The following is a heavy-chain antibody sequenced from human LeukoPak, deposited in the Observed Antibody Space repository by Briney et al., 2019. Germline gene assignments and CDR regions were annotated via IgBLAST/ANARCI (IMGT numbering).Heavy chain of an antibody. CDR2: ISGNGGST. V-gene: IGHV3-23*01. D-gene: IGHD1-26*01. CDR1: GFTFSNTW. CDR3: ARLHSGTYSTFDY. Sequence: GGSLRLSCAASGFTFSNTWVSWVRQAPGKGLEWVSGISGNGGSTSYADSVKGRFTISRDNAKNSLYLQMNSLRAEDTAVYYCARLHSGTYSTFDYWGQGALVTVSS. J-gene: IGHJ4*02.